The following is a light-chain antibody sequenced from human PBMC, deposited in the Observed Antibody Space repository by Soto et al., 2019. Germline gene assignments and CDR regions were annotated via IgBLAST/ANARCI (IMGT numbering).Light chain of an antibody. Sequence: QSALTQPASVSGSPGQSITISCTGTSSDVGGYNYVSWYQQHPGKAPKLMIYEVSNRPSGVSFRFSGSKSGNTASLTISGLQAEDEADYYCSSYTSRTTYAFGTGTKVT. J-gene: IGLJ1*01. CDR1: SSDVGGYNY. V-gene: IGLV2-14*01. CDR2: EVS. CDR3: SSYTSRTTYA.